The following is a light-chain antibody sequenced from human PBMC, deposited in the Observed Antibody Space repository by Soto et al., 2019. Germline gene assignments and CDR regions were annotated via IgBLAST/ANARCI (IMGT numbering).Light chain of an antibody. CDR1: QSISNW. CDR2: DAS. CDR3: QQSNSYSWT. J-gene: IGKJ1*01. Sequence: DIQMTQSRSTLSASVGDRVTITCRASQSISNWLAWYQQKPGKAPKLLIYDASSLESGVPSRFSGSGSGTEFTLTINSLQPDDFATYYCQQSNSYSWTFGQGTKVDVK. V-gene: IGKV1-5*03.